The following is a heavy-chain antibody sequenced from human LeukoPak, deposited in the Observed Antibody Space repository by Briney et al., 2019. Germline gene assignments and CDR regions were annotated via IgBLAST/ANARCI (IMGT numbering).Heavy chain of an antibody. V-gene: IGHV1-8*03. J-gene: IGHJ4*02. CDR3: TRGAPVGSSREFDY. D-gene: IGHD5-24*01. Sequence: GRVTITRSTSISTAYMELSSLRSEDTAVYYCTRGAPVGSSREFDYWGQGTLVTVSS.